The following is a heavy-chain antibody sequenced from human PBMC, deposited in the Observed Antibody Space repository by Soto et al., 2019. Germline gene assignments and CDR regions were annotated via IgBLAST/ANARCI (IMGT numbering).Heavy chain of an antibody. V-gene: IGHV3-23*01. CDR1: GFTFKTYA. CDR3: AKDSQYCDGGRCYMGSYGSVFDY. Sequence: GGSLRLSCAASGFTFKTYAMNWVRQAPGKGLEWVSVISGSGGSTYYADSVKGRFTISRDNSKNTLYLQMNSLRAEDTALYYCAKDSQYCDGGRCYMGSYGSVFDYWGQGTLVTVSS. D-gene: IGHD2-15*01. CDR2: ISGSGGST. J-gene: IGHJ4*02.